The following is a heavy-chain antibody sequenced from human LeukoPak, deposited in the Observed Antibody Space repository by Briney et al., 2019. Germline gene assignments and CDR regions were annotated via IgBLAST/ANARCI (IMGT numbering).Heavy chain of an antibody. Sequence: GASVKVSCKASGYTFTSYDISWVRQATGQGLEWMGWMNPNSGNTGYAQKFQGRVTMTRNTSISTAYMELSSLRSEDTAVYYCARGPLGYRSGGSCSDFDYWGQGTLVTVSS. J-gene: IGHJ4*02. CDR1: GYTFTSYD. CDR2: MNPNSGNT. D-gene: IGHD2-15*01. CDR3: ARGPLGYRSGGSCSDFDY. V-gene: IGHV1-8*01.